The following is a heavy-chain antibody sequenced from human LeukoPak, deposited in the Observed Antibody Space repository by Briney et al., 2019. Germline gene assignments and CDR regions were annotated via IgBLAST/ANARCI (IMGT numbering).Heavy chain of an antibody. CDR2: ISWNSGSI. CDR1: GFIFDDYA. Sequence: GGSLRLSCAASGFIFDDYAMHWVRQAPGKGLKWVSGISWNSGSIGYADSVKGRFTISRDNAKNSLYLQMNSLRAEDTALYYCAKDRDYSSSGASVDYWGQGTLVTVSS. J-gene: IGHJ4*02. V-gene: IGHV3-9*01. D-gene: IGHD6-6*01. CDR3: AKDRDYSSSGASVDY.